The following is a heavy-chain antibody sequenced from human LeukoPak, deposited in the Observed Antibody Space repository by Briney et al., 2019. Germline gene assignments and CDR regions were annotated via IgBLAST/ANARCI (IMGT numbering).Heavy chain of an antibody. V-gene: IGHV3-11*01. D-gene: IGHD6-19*01. Sequence: PGGSLRLSCASSGFKFSDYYMSWIRQAPGKGLEWVSYISSRGSTIYYADSVKGRFTISRDNAKNSLYLQMNSLRAEDTAVYYCARGFIAVPTHRADYWGQGTLVTVSS. CDR3: ARGFIAVPTHRADY. CDR2: ISSRGSTI. CDR1: GFKFSDYY. J-gene: IGHJ4*02.